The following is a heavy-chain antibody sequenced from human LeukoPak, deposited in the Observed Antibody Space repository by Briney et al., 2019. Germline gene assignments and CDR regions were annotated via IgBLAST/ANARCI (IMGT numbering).Heavy chain of an antibody. CDR3: ARRRPTVTTYAFDI. J-gene: IGHJ3*02. CDR1: GYSFTSYW. CDR2: IYPGDSDT. V-gene: IGHV5-51*01. Sequence: KGGESLKISCKCSGYSFTSYWIGWVRQMPGKGLEWMGIIYPGDSDTRYSPSFQGQVTISADKSISTAYLQWSSLKASDTAMYYCARRRPTVTTYAFDIWGQGTMVTVSS. D-gene: IGHD4-17*01.